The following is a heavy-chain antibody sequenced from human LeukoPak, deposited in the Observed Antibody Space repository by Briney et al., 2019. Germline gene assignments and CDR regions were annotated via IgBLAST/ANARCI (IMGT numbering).Heavy chain of an antibody. Sequence: GGSLRLSCAASGFAFSSYAMHWVRQAPGKGLEWLAVISYDGSNKYYADSVKGRFTISRDNSKNTLYLQMNSLRAEDTAVYYCARDSRTATVGYWGQGTLVTVSS. V-gene: IGHV3-30-3*01. CDR1: GFAFSSYA. D-gene: IGHD5-18*01. CDR2: ISYDGSNK. J-gene: IGHJ4*02. CDR3: ARDSRTATVGY.